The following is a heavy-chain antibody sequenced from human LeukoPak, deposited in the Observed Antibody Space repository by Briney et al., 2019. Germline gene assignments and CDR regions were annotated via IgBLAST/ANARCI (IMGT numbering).Heavy chain of an antibody. Sequence: SETLSLTCTVSGGSISSGGYYWSWIRQPPGKGLEWIGYIYHSGSTYYNPSLKSRVTISVDRSKNQFSLKLSSVTAADTAVYYCARELFVGSDYWGQGTLVTVSS. CDR2: IYHSGST. J-gene: IGHJ4*02. V-gene: IGHV4-30-2*01. D-gene: IGHD3-10*01. CDR3: ARELFVGSDY. CDR1: GGSISSGGYY.